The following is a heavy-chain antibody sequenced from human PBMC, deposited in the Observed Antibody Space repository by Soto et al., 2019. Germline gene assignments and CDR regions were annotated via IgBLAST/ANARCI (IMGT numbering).Heavy chain of an antibody. CDR2: ISYDGSNK. Sequence: GGSLRLSCAASGFTFSSYGMHWVRQAPGKGLEWVAVISYDGSNKYYADSVKGRFTISRDNSKNTLYLQMNSLRAEDTAVYYCVKGSDVARQELDYWGQGTLVTVSS. CDR3: VKGSDVARQELDY. D-gene: IGHD3-3*01. J-gene: IGHJ4*02. CDR1: GFTFSSYG. V-gene: IGHV3-30*18.